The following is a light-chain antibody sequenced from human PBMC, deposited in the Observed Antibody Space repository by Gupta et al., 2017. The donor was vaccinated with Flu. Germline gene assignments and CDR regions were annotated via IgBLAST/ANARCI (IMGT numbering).Light chain of an antibody. V-gene: IGKV3-15*01. CDR2: GAS. CDR1: QSVSVN. CDR3: QQYDSWPHS. J-gene: IGKJ2*01. Sequence: GETVTLSCRASQSVSVNVAWYQQKPGQAPRLLIYGASTRATGVPARFSGSGSGTGFTLTIDSLQSEDFAVYDCQQYDSWPHSFGQGSKVEIK.